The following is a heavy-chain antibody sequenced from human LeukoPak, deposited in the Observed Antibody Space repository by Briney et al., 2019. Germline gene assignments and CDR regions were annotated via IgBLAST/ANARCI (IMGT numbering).Heavy chain of an antibody. J-gene: IGHJ4*02. D-gene: IGHD3-22*01. Sequence: GGSLRLSCAASGFTFSSYAMSWVRQAPGKGLEWVSAISGSGGSTYYADSVKGRFTISRDNSKNTLYLQMNSLRAEDTAVYYCAPRSRDYYDSSGSQPYYFDYRGQGTLVTVSS. V-gene: IGHV3-23*01. CDR3: APRSRDYYDSSGSQPYYFDY. CDR1: GFTFSSYA. CDR2: ISGSGGST.